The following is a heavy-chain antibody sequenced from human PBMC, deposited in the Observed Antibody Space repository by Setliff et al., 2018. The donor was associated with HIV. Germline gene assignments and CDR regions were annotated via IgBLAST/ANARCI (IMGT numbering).Heavy chain of an antibody. J-gene: IGHJ5*02. CDR3: ITEDPWLRFGH. Sequence: PGGSLRLSCAGSGFTFSDAWITWVRQAPGKGLEWLGRIKSKIDGETTDYAAPVKGRFTISRDDSKTTLYLQMNSLKTEDTAVYYCITEDPWLRFGHWGQGTLVTVSS. V-gene: IGHV3-15*01. CDR2: IKSKIDGETT. CDR1: GFTFSDAW. D-gene: IGHD5-12*01.